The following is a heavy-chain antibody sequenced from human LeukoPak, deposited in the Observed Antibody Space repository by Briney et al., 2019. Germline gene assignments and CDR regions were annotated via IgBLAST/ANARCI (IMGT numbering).Heavy chain of an antibody. Sequence: PGGSLRLSCAASGFTFSSYWMSWVRQAPGKGLEWVANIKQDGSEKYYVDSVKGRFTISRGNAKNSLYLQMNSLRAEDTAVYYCACRGHYYDSSGYSGKRDYWGQGTLVTASS. D-gene: IGHD3-22*01. J-gene: IGHJ4*02. CDR3: ACRGHYYDSSGYSGKRDY. CDR1: GFTFSSYW. V-gene: IGHV3-7*01. CDR2: IKQDGSEK.